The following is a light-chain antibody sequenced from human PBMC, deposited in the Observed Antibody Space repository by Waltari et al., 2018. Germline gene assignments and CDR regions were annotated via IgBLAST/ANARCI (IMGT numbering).Light chain of an antibody. V-gene: IGLV3-1*01. J-gene: IGLJ1*01. CDR1: KLGDKY. Sequence: SYELTQPPSVSVSPGQTASITCSGDKLGDKYACWYQQKPGQSPVLVIYQGSKRPSGIPERFSGSNSGNTATLTISGTQAMDEADYYCQAWDSSFYVFGTGTKVTVL. CDR3: QAWDSSFYV. CDR2: QGS.